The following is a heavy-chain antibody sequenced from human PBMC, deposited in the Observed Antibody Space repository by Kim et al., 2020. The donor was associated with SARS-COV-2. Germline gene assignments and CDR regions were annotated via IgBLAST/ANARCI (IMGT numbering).Heavy chain of an antibody. Sequence: SETLSLTCNVSGDSINSGCHYWIWLRQPAGKGLDWIGRVYSSGSTHYNPSLKSRATLSLDTAKNHFSLKLTPVIAEDKPVYYYARTQYQLTMKVDYYFAYWGQRTLVAVSS. CDR3: ARTQYQLTMKVDYYFAY. J-gene: IGHJ4*02. CDR1: GDSINSGCHY. D-gene: IGHD3-22*01. CDR2: VYSSGST. V-gene: IGHV4-61*02.